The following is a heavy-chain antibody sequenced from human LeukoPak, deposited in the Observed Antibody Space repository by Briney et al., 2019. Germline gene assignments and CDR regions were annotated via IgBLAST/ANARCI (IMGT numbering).Heavy chain of an antibody. J-gene: IGHJ4*02. CDR2: TSNDGNKK. CDR3: ARADYYTSGTYRYYFDY. CDR1: KFTFSTYA. V-gene: IGHV3-30-3*01. D-gene: IGHD3-10*01. Sequence: PGGSLRLSCAASKFTFSTYAMHWVRQAPGKGLEWVALTSNDGNKKYHAESVKGRFTISRENSNNTLYLQMNSLRPEDTAVYYCARADYYTSGTYRYYFDYWGQGTLVTVSS.